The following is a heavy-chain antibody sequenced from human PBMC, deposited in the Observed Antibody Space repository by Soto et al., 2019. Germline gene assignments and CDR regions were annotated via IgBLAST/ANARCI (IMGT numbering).Heavy chain of an antibody. CDR2: IYYSGST. Sequence: SETLSLTCTVSGGSISSSSYYWGWIRQPPGKGLEWIGSIYYSGSTYYNPSIKSRVTISVDTSKNQFSLKLSSVTAADTAVYYCARGLGYCTNGVCFYFDYWGQGTLVTVSS. J-gene: IGHJ4*02. CDR3: ARGLGYCTNGVCFYFDY. D-gene: IGHD2-8*01. CDR1: GGSISSSSYY. V-gene: IGHV4-39*01.